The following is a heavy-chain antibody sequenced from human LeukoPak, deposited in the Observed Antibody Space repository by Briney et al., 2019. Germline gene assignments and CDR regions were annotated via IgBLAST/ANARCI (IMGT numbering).Heavy chain of an antibody. CDR1: GYTFTSYA. CDR2: INAGNGNT. Sequence: ASVKVSCKASGYTFTSYAMHWVRQAPGQRLEWMGWINAGNGNTKYSQKFQGRVTITRDTSASTAYMELSSLRSEDTAVYYCARHPRLIAAAGTIGWFDPWGQGTLVTVSS. D-gene: IGHD6-13*01. J-gene: IGHJ5*02. V-gene: IGHV1-3*01. CDR3: ARHPRLIAAAGTIGWFDP.